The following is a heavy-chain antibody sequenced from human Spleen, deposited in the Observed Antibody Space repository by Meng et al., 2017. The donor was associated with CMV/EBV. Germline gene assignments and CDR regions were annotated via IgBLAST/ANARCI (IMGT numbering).Heavy chain of an antibody. D-gene: IGHD6-13*01. V-gene: IGHV4-34*01. CDR1: GGSFSAYS. J-gene: IGHJ5*02. Sequence: GGSFSAYSWSWIRQSPGKGLEYIGEINHSGRTFYNPSLKSRVNISVDTSKNQFSLRLTSVTAADSAVYYCANVKGAASGRRYSWFDPWGQGTLVTVSS. CDR2: INHSGRT. CDR3: ANVKGAASGRRYSWFDP.